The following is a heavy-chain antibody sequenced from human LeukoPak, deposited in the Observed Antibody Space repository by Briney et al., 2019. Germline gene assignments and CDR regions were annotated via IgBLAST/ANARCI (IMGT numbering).Heavy chain of an antibody. CDR3: ARDVLLAVYGDYRFDY. V-gene: IGHV3-30-3*01. J-gene: IGHJ4*02. CDR1: GFTFSSYE. Sequence: GGSLRLSCAASGFTFSSYEMNWVRQAPGKGLEWVAVISYDGSNKYYADSVKGRFTISRDNSKNTLYLQMNSLRAEDTAVYYCARDVLLAVYGDYRFDYWGQGTLVTVSS. D-gene: IGHD4-17*01. CDR2: ISYDGSNK.